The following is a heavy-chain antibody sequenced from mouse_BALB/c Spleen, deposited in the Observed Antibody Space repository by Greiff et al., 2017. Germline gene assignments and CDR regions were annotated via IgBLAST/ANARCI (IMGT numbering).Heavy chain of an antibody. CDR3: ASRGYDGAWFAY. CDR2: ISSGGSYT. V-gene: IGHV5-6*02. CDR1: GFTFSSYG. J-gene: IGHJ3*01. D-gene: IGHD2-14*01. Sequence: DVMLVESGGDLVKPGGSLKLSCAASGFTFSSYGMSWVRQTPDKRLEWVATISSGGSYTYYPDSVKGRFTISRDNAKNTLYLQMSSLKSEDTAMYYCASRGYDGAWFAYWGQGTLVTVSA.